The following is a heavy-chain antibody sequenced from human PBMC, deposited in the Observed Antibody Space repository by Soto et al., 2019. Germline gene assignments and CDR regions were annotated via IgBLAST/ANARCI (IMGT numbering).Heavy chain of an antibody. CDR2: ISSSGSTI. Sequence: GGSLRLSCAASGFTFIDYYMSWILQAPWKGLEWVSYISSSGSTIYYADSVKGRFTISRDNAKNSLYLQMNSLRAEDTAVYYCARDLGYCSGGSCHIGSDYWGQGTLVTVSS. CDR1: GFTFIDYY. D-gene: IGHD2-15*01. CDR3: ARDLGYCSGGSCHIGSDY. V-gene: IGHV3-11*01. J-gene: IGHJ4*02.